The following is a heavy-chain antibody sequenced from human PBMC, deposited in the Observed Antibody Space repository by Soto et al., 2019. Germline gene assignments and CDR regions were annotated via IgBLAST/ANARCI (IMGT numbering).Heavy chain of an antibody. CDR2: ISPNNGKT. Sequence: ASVKVSCKGSGYTFSSYGISWGRQAPGQGLEWMGGISPNNGKTNYAQKLQGRVTITADKSTSTAYMELSSLRSEDTAVYYGARDPHFVQGYFGYWGQGTLVTVSS. D-gene: IGHD3-3*02. V-gene: IGHV1-18*01. CDR3: ARDPHFVQGYFGY. CDR1: GYTFSSYG. J-gene: IGHJ4*02.